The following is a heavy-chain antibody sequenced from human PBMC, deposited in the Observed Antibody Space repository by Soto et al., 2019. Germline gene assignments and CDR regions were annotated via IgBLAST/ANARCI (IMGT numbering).Heavy chain of an antibody. V-gene: IGHV3-30-3*01. D-gene: IGHD6-6*01. CDR2: ISYDGSNK. J-gene: IGHJ6*02. CDR1: GFTFSSYA. CDR3: ARDRGAAPPDKYYYYYGMDV. Sequence: QVQLVESGGGVVQPGRSLRLSCAASGFTFSSYAMHWVRQAPGKGLEWVAVISYDGSNKYYADSVKGRFTISRDNSKNPLYLQLTSRRAGDTAVYYCARDRGAAPPDKYYYYYGMDVWGQGTTVTVSS.